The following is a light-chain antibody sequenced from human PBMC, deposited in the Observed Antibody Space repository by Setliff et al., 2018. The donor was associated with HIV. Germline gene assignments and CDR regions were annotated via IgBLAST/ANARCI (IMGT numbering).Light chain of an antibody. CDR3: CSYAGRYTFV. V-gene: IGLV2-11*01. Sequence: SVLTQPRSVSGSRGQSVTFSCTGASSDVGAYDYVSWYQQHPGKVPKLMIYDVSKRPSGVPRRFSGFKSGNTASLTISGLQPEDEADYYCCSYAGRYTFVFGTGTKV. CDR1: SSDVGAYDY. J-gene: IGLJ1*01. CDR2: DVS.